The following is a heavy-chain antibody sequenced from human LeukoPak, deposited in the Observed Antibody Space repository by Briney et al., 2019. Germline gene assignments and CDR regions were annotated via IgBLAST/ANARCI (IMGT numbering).Heavy chain of an antibody. CDR1: GYTFTSYG. D-gene: IGHD3-9*01. V-gene: IGHV1-18*01. CDR3: ARDNYDILTGYQFDY. J-gene: IGHJ4*02. CDR2: ISAYNGNT. Sequence: ASVKVSCKASGYTFTSYGISWVRQAPGQGLEWMGVISAYNGNTNYAQKLQGRVTMTTDTSTSTAYMELRSLRSDDTAVYYCARDNYDILTGYQFDYWGQGTLATVSS.